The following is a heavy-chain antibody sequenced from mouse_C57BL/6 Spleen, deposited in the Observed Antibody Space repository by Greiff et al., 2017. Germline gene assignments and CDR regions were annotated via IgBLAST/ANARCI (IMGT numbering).Heavy chain of an antibody. J-gene: IGHJ2*01. V-gene: IGHV14-2*01. D-gene: IGHD2-4*01. CDR2: IDPEDGET. CDR1: GFNIKDYY. Sequence: EVQLQQSGAELVKPGASVKLSCTASGFNIKDYYMHWVKQRTEQGMEWIGRIDPEDGETKYAPKFQGKDTITADTSSNTAYLQRSSLTSEDAAVYYCARTGFYYDYLYYFDYWGQGTTLTVSS. CDR3: ARTGFYYDYLYYFDY.